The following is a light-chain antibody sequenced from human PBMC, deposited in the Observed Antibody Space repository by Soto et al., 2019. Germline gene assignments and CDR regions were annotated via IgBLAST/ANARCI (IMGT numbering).Light chain of an antibody. CDR2: DAS. J-gene: IGKJ3*01. CDR3: QHRSYWLGT. V-gene: IGKV3-11*01. Sequence: EIVLTQSPATLSLSPGERATLSCRASQSVGSFLAWYQQKSGQTPRLLIYDASNRAPGIPARFGGSGSGTDFTLTISSLEPEDFAVYYCQHRSYWLGTFGPGTKVDIK. CDR1: QSVGSF.